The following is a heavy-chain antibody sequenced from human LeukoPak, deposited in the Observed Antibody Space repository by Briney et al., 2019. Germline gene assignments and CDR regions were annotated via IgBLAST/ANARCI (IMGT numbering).Heavy chain of an antibody. CDR1: GVSFSDLG. CDR3: VSERLCGIGRCPAYYFDN. Sequence: GGSLRLSCVAPGVSFSDLGLDWVRLAPGKGLEWVSSIGGGGGRFIWYADSVRGRFTISRDDAKNSLYLQMNFLRAEDTAVYYCVSERLCGIGRCPAYYFDNWSQGTLVTVSS. J-gene: IGHJ4*02. CDR2: IGGGGGRFI. D-gene: IGHD2-21*01. V-gene: IGHV3-21*01.